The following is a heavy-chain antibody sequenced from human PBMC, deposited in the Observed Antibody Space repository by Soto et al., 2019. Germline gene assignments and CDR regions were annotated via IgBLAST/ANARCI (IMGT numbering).Heavy chain of an antibody. CDR1: GFTVSSNY. V-gene: IGHV3-53*04. D-gene: IGHD6-13*01. Sequence: EVQLVESGGGLVQPGGSLRLSCAASGFTVSSNYMSWVRQAQGKGLEWVSVIYSGGSTYYADSVKGRFTISRHNSKNTLYLQMNRLRAEDTAVYYCARGYSSSWRHFDYWGQGTLVTVSS. J-gene: IGHJ4*02. CDR3: ARGYSSSWRHFDY. CDR2: IYSGGST.